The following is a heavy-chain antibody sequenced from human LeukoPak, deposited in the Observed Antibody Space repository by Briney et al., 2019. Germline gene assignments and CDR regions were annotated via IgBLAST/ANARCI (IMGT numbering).Heavy chain of an antibody. CDR3: ARGGVASSSGRFDY. CDR2: IIPIFGTA. J-gene: IGHJ4*02. D-gene: IGHD6-6*01. V-gene: IGHV1-69*06. CDR1: GVTFTSYA. Sequence: GASVNFSCTASGVTFTSYAISWVRHAPGPGIEWMGGIIPIFGTANYAQTFPCRVTITADKSTSTAHMELSSLRPEDTAVYYCARGGVASSSGRFDYWGQGTIVTVCS.